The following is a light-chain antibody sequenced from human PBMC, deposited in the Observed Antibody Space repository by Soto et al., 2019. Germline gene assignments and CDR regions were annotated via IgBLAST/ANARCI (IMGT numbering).Light chain of an antibody. J-gene: IGKJ1*01. Sequence: DIQMTQSTYTLSASVGDTVTVTCRASQSVIGWLAWYQQKPGEAPKLLIYDASALPRGVPSRFSGSGSGTKFTLNIASLQPDDLGTYYCQQYETFSGTFGPGTKVEI. CDR2: DAS. CDR3: QQYETFSGT. V-gene: IGKV1-5*01. CDR1: QSVIGW.